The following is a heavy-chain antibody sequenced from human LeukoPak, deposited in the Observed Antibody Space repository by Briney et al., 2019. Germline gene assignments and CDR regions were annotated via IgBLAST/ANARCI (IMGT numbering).Heavy chain of an antibody. CDR2: LYNTQTT. V-gene: IGHV4-39*01. CDR1: GGSISRSSYY. J-gene: IGHJ4*02. Sequence: PSETLSLTCSVSGGSISRSSYYWGWIRQPPGKGLEWLGCLYNTQTTYYNPSAHTRVTISVDTSKNHLTLKLSSVTAADTAVYYCARHPTLTSGGNFDYWGQGTLVTVSS. D-gene: IGHD1-14*01. CDR3: ARHPTLTSGGNFDY.